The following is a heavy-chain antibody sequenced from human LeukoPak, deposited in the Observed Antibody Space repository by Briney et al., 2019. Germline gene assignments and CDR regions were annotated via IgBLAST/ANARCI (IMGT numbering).Heavy chain of an antibody. Sequence: ASETLSLTCTVSGGSISSGGYYWRWIRQHPGKGLEWIGYIYYSGSTYYNPSLKSRVTISVDTSKNQFSLKLSSVTAADTAVYYCAREPKWELLGYFDYWGQGTLVTVSS. D-gene: IGHD1-26*01. CDR3: AREPKWELLGYFDY. CDR1: GGSISSGGYY. CDR2: IYYSGST. J-gene: IGHJ4*02. V-gene: IGHV4-31*03.